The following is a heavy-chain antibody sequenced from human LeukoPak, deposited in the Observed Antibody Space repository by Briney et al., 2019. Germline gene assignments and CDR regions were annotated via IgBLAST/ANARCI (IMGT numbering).Heavy chain of an antibody. CDR1: GGTFSSYA. CDR3: ATGRRDGYNYYYYYYMDV. CDR2: IIPVFGTA. V-gene: IGHV1-69*06. J-gene: IGHJ6*03. D-gene: IGHD5-24*01. Sequence: PGASVKVSCKASGGTFSSYAISWVRQAPGQGLEWMGGIIPVFGTANYAQKFQGRVTITADKSTSTAYMELSSLRSEDTAVYYCATGRRDGYNYYYYYYMDVWGKGTTVTVSS.